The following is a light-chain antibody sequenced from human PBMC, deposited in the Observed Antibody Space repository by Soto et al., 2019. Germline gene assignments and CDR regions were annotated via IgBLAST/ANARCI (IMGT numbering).Light chain of an antibody. V-gene: IGKV3-15*01. CDR2: GAS. Sequence: EVVLTQSPGTLSLSLGESATLSCRASQSVDGYLAWYQQKPGQAPRLLLYGASTRATGVTARFRGGGSGTELTLTISSLQSEDSAAYYCQQYHKWPPITFGQGTRLEIK. CDR1: QSVDGY. CDR3: QQYHKWPPIT. J-gene: IGKJ5*01.